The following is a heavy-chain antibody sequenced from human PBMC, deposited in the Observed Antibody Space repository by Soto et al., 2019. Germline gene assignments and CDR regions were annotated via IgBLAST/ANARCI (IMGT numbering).Heavy chain of an antibody. CDR3: SRFIMVGGWFDPNYYHGMDV. CDR2: ISGYNGNT. J-gene: IGHJ6*02. V-gene: IGHV1-18*01. Sequence: QVQLVQSGAEVKKPGASVTVSCKTSGYTFSNYGINWVRQAPGQGCEWMGWISGYNGNTNYAQTVQSRVTMTTDTKPGTVYMELRSLKSDDTAIYYCSRFIMVGGWFDPNYYHGMDVWGQGTTVTVS. CDR1: GYTFSNYG. D-gene: IGHD6-19*01.